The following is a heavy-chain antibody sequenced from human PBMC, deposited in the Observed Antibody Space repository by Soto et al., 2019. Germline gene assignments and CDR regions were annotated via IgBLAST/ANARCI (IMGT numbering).Heavy chain of an antibody. D-gene: IGHD5-12*01. V-gene: IGHV1-18*01. J-gene: IGHJ5*02. CDR1: GYTFTSYG. CDR2: ISAYNGNT. Sequence: GASVKVSCKASGYTFTSYGISWVRQAPGQGLEWMGWISAYNGNTNYAQKLQGRVTMTTDTSTSTAYMELRSLRSDDTAVYYCARAQNSGYDWGYNWLDPWGQGTLVTVSS. CDR3: ARAQNSGYDWGYNWLDP.